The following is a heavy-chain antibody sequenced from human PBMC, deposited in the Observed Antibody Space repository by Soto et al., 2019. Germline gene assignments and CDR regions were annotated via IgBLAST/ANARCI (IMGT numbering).Heavy chain of an antibody. V-gene: IGHV3-74*01. J-gene: IGHJ4*02. CDR2: INSDGSST. D-gene: IGHD2-15*01. Sequence: EVQLVESGGGLVQPGGSLRLSCAASGFTFSSYWMHWVRQAPGKGLVWVSRINSDGSSTSYADSVKGRFTISRDNAKNTLYLRMSSLRAEETAVYYCVRTSLVVAAATREDYWGQGTLVTVSS. CDR3: VRTSLVVAAATREDY. CDR1: GFTFSSYW.